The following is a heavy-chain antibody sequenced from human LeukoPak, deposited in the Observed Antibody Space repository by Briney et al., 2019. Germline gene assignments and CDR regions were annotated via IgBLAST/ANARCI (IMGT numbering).Heavy chain of an antibody. Sequence: SETLSLTCTVSGGSISSYYWSWIRQPPGKGLEWIGSIYYSGSTYYNPSLKSRVTISVDTSKNQFSLKLSSVTAADTAVYYCARRSPYTVVTPFFDYWGQGTLVTVSS. D-gene: IGHD4-23*01. V-gene: IGHV4-59*05. J-gene: IGHJ4*02. CDR3: ARRSPYTVVTPFFDY. CDR1: GGSISSYY. CDR2: IYYSGST.